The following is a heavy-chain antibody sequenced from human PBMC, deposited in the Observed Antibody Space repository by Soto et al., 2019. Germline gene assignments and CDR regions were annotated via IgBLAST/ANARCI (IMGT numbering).Heavy chain of an antibody. D-gene: IGHD6-19*01. V-gene: IGHV3-23*01. CDR2: LNDRGDTT. Sequence: HPGGSLRLSTAASGFTFSYFAMGWVRQAPGEGLEWVSVLNDRGDTTYYTDPVKGRFTISRDNSKNTLYLQMNSLRAEDTAVYYCAKDATRTNGWYHFDYWGQGALVTVSS. CDR3: AKDATRTNGWYHFDY. J-gene: IGHJ4*02. CDR1: GFTFSYFA.